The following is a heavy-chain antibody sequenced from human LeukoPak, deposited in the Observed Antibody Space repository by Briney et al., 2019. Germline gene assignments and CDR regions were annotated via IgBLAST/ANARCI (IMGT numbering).Heavy chain of an antibody. CDR2: ISAYNGST. J-gene: IGHJ5*02. Sequence: ASVKVSCKASGYTFTSYGISWVRQAPGQGLEWMGWISAYNGSTNSAQKLQGRVTMTTDTSTSTAYMELRSLRSDDTAVYYCARGFWFGDSKWFDPWGQGTLVTVSS. D-gene: IGHD3-10*01. V-gene: IGHV1-18*01. CDR3: ARGFWFGDSKWFDP. CDR1: GYTFTSYG.